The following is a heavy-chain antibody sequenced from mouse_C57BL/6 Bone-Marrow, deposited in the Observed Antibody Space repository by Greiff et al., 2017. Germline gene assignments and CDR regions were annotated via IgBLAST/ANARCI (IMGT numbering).Heavy chain of an antibody. D-gene: IGHD2-5*01. CDR1: GYTFTSYW. J-gene: IGHJ4*01. CDR2: INPSNGGT. Sequence: QVQLQQPGTELVKPGASVKLSCKASGYTFTSYWMHWVQQRPGQGLEWIGNINPSNGGTTYNEKFKSKATLTVDKSSSTAYMQLISLTSEDSAVYYCARTGYSKRAMDYWGQGTSVTVSS. V-gene: IGHV1-53*01. CDR3: ARTGYSKRAMDY.